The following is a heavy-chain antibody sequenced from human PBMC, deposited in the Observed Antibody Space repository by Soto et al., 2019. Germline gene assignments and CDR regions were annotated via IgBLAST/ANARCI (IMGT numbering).Heavy chain of an antibody. J-gene: IGHJ4*02. CDR2: IIPIFGTA. V-gene: IGHV1-69*06. CDR3: ASSRGGWDKGRFDY. CDR1: GGTFSSYA. D-gene: IGHD1-26*01. Sequence: QVQLVQSGAEVKKPGSSVKVSCKASGGTFSSYAISWVRQAPGQGLEWMGGIIPIFGTANYAQKFQGRVTITADTSTSTAYMALSGLRSEDTAVYYCASSRGGWDKGRFDYWGQGTLVTVSS.